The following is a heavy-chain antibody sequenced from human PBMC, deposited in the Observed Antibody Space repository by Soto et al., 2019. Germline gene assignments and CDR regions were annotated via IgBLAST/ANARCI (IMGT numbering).Heavy chain of an antibody. CDR2: IGASGDIT. CDR3: AKDDFTDRGDDYFDY. V-gene: IGHV3-23*01. D-gene: IGHD2-21*02. CDR1: GFSFTNFA. Sequence: PGGSLRLSCADSGFSFTNFAMSWVRQAPRKGLEWVAGIGASGDITWYADSVKGRLSISRDNSKNTLYLQLNSLRFEDTAVYYCAKDDFTDRGDDYFDYWGPGTQVTVSS. J-gene: IGHJ4*02.